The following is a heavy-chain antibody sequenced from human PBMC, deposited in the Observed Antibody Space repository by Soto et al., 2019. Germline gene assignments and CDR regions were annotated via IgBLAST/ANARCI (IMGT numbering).Heavy chain of an antibody. V-gene: IGHV3-21*01. D-gene: IGHD3-3*01. CDR1: GFTFSSYS. Sequence: PGGSLRLSCAASGFTFSSYSMNWVRQAPGKGLEWVSSISSSSSYIYYADSVKGRFTISRDNAKNSLYLQMNSLRAEVTSVYYCARDSNDFWSGYYTRWFDPWGQGTLVTVSS. CDR3: ARDSNDFWSGYYTRWFDP. J-gene: IGHJ5*02. CDR2: ISSSSSYI.